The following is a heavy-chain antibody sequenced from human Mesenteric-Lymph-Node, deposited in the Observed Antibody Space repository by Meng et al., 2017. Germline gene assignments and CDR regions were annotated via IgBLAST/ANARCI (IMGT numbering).Heavy chain of an antibody. D-gene: IGHD4-11*01. J-gene: IGHJ4*02. Sequence: QVPMVQPGAEVQKPGASVKVSCKASGYTFTVYYMHWVRQAPGPGLEWMGRINPHTGGINYAQEFQGRVAMTRDTSISTAYMELSRLRTDDTAVYYCAKIGSNHQFDLWGQGTLVTVSS. CDR3: AKIGSNHQFDL. CDR1: GYTFTVYY. CDR2: INPHTGGI. V-gene: IGHV1-2*06.